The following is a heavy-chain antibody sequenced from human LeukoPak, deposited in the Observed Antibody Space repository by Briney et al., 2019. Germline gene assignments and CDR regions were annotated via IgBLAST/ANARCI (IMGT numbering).Heavy chain of an antibody. CDR3: VRIKYSGGWLGPDF. CDR2: ISSRGSTI. D-gene: IGHD6-19*01. V-gene: IGHV3-11*04. Sequence: GGSLRLSCAASGFTFSDYYMSWIRQARGKGLEGVSYISSRGSTIYYADSVKGRFTISRDNAKNSLYLQMNSLRAEDTAVYYCVRIKYSGGWLGPDFWGQGTLVTVST. CDR1: GFTFSDYY. J-gene: IGHJ4*02.